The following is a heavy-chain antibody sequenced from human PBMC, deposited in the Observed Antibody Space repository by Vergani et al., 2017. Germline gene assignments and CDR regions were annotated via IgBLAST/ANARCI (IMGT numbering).Heavy chain of an antibody. CDR2: INAGNGNT. CDR1: GYTFTSYA. J-gene: IGHJ6*03. D-gene: IGHD5-12*01. Sequence: QVQLVQSGAEVKKPGASVKVSCKASGYTFTSYAMHWVRQAPGQRLEWMGWINAGNGNTKYSQKFQGRVTITRDTSASTAYMELSSLRSEDTAVYYCARDRLGGYPHYYYYYMDVWGKGTTVTVSS. CDR3: ARDRLGGYPHYYYYYMDV. V-gene: IGHV1-3*01.